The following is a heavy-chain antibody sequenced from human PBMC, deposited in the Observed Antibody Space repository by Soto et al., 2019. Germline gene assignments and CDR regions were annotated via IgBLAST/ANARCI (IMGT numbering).Heavy chain of an antibody. Sequence: LRLSCAASGFTFDDHAMHWVRQAPGKGLEWVSGISWNSFNIGYADSVEGRFTISRDSAKNSLYLQMNSLRPEDTAFYYCVKESIIXYGSLDYWGRGALVTVSS. CDR1: GFTFDDHA. CDR2: ISWNSFNI. D-gene: IGHD6-6*01. J-gene: IGHJ4*02. CDR3: VKESIIXYGSLDY. V-gene: IGHV3-9*01.